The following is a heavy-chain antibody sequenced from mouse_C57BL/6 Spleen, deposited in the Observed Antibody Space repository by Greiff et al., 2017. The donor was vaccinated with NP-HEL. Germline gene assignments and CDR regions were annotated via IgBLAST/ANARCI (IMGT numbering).Heavy chain of an antibody. CDR1: GYAFTNYL. CDR3: ARFYGSSLWYFDV. Sequence: QVQLQQSGAELVRPGTSVKVSCKASGYAFTNYLIEWVKQRPGQGLEWIGVINPGSGGTNYNEKFKGKATLTADKSSSTAYMQLSSLTSEDSAVYFCARFYGSSLWYFDVWGTGTTVTVSS. V-gene: IGHV1-54*01. J-gene: IGHJ1*03. CDR2: INPGSGGT. D-gene: IGHD1-1*01.